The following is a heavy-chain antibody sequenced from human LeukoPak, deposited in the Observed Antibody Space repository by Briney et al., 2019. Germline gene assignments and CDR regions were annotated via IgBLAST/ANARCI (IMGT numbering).Heavy chain of an antibody. J-gene: IGHJ5*02. Sequence: GASVKVSCKASGYTFTSYDINWVRQATGQGLEWMGWMNPNSGNTNYAQKLQGRVTMTTDTSTSTAYMELRSLRSDDTAVYYCARGPGAAASASNYPWGQGTLVTVSS. CDR2: MNPNSGNT. CDR1: GYTFTSYD. CDR3: ARGPGAAASASNYP. D-gene: IGHD2-2*01. V-gene: IGHV1-8*01.